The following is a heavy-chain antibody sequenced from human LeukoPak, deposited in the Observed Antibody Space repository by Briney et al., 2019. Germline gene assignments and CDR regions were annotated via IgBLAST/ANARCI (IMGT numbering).Heavy chain of an antibody. CDR2: ISYDGSNK. V-gene: IGHV3-30-3*01. CDR3: ARGTLRFLEWPVDY. Sequence: GGSLRLSCAASGFTFRNYAMSWVRQAPGKGLEWVAVISYDGSNKYYADSVKGRFTISRDNSKNTLYLQMNSLRAEDTAVYYCARGTLRFLEWPVDYWGQGTLVTVSS. D-gene: IGHD3-3*01. CDR1: GFTFRNYA. J-gene: IGHJ4*02.